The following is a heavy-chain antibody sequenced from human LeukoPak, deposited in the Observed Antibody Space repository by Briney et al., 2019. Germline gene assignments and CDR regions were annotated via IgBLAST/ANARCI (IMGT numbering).Heavy chain of an antibody. J-gene: IGHJ4*02. CDR2: INPSSGGT. D-gene: IGHD3-10*01. CDR1: GYIFTDYY. CDR3: AKSQYSFGSGSTRPLFDH. V-gene: IGHV1-2*02. Sequence: WASVKVSCKASGYIFTDYYIHWVRQARGQGLEWMGWINPSSGGTYFAQKFEARVTLTRDTSINTAYMEMRGLTSDDTAIYYCAKSQYSFGSGSTRPLFDHWGQGTLVIVSS.